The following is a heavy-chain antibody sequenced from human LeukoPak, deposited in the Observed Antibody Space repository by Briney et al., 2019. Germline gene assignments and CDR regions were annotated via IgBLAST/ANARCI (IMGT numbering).Heavy chain of an antibody. CDR3: ASGDYYDSSGLPFDY. V-gene: IGHV4-61*01. Sequence: PSETLSLTCSVSGGSVSSGSYYWSWIRQPPGKGLEWIGYIYYSGSTNYNPSLKSRVTISVDTSKNQFSLKLSSVTAADTAVYYCASGDYYDSSGLPFDYWGQGTLVTVSS. D-gene: IGHD3-22*01. J-gene: IGHJ4*02. CDR1: GGSVSSGSYY. CDR2: IYYSGST.